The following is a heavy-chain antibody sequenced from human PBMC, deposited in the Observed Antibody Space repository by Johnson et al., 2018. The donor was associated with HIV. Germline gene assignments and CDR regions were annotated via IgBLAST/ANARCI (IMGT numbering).Heavy chain of an antibody. V-gene: IGHV3-30*03. J-gene: IGHJ3*02. D-gene: IGHD3-10*01. Sequence: QVQLVESGGGVVQPGRSLRLSCAASGFTFSSYGMHWVRQAPGKGLEWVAVISYDGSNKYYADSVKGRFTISRDNSKNTLYLQMNSLRAEDTAVYYCARDLRIYDAFDIWGQGTMVTVSS. CDR1: GFTFSSYG. CDR2: ISYDGSNK. CDR3: ARDLRIYDAFDI.